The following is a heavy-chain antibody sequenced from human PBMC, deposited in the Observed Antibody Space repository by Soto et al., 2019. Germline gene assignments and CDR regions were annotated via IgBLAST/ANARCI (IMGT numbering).Heavy chain of an antibody. CDR1: GFTFA. CDR2: ISGSGGPT. Sequence: EVQLLESGGGLVQPGGSLRLSCAASGFTFAMTWVRQAPGKGLEWVSGISGSGGPTYYADSVKGRFTISRDNSKNTLYLLMNNLRAEDTAVYYCARDGKIGDYEHWGQGTLVTVSS. CDR3: ARDGKIGDYEH. D-gene: IGHD4-17*01. V-gene: IGHV3-23*01. J-gene: IGHJ4*02.